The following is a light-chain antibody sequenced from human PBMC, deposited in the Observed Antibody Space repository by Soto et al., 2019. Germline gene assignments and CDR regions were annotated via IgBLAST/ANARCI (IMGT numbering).Light chain of an antibody. CDR1: QGVTTN. CDR3: QQCNNWPFS. V-gene: IGKV3-15*01. CDR2: DVS. J-gene: IGKJ5*01. Sequence: VMTQSPASLSVSPGERVILSCRAGQGVTTNFAWYQQKSGQSPRLLIYDVSTRATGVPARFSGTGSETDFTLTISGLQSEDSAVYFCQQCNNWPFSFGQGTRLEIK.